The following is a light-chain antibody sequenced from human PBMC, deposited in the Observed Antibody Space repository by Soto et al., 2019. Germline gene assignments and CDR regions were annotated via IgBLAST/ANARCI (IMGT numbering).Light chain of an antibody. V-gene: IGKV1-5*01. CDR1: QTISSW. CDR2: DAS. J-gene: IGKJ1*01. Sequence: DIQMTQSPYTLSGSVGDRVTITCRASQTISSWLAWYQQKPGKAPKLLVYDASTLESGVPSRFSGSISGTEFTLTINSLQPDDLASYYCQQYSTFSFGQGTKVDIK. CDR3: QQYSTFS.